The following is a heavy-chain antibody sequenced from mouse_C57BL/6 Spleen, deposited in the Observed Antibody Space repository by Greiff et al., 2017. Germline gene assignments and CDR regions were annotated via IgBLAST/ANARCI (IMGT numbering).Heavy chain of an antibody. CDR1: GYTFTSYW. Sequence: QVQLQQSGAELVRPGSSVKLSCKASGYTFTSYWMDWVQQRPGQGLEWIGNIYPSDSETHYNQKFKDKATLTVDKSSSTAYMQLSSLTSEDSAVYYCARPFYYGSSYDVWGTGTTVTVSS. CDR2: IYPSDSET. CDR3: ARPFYYGSSYDV. V-gene: IGHV1-61*01. J-gene: IGHJ1*03. D-gene: IGHD1-1*01.